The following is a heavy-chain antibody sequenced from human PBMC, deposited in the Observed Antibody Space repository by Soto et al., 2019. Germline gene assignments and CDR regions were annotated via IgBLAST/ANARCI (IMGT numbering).Heavy chain of an antibody. V-gene: IGHV1-69*01. CDR1: GGTFSRNS. D-gene: IGHD6-13*01. J-gene: IGHJ4*02. Sequence: QVQLVQSGAEVKKPGSSVRVSCKASGGTFSRNSISWVRQAPGQGLEWMGGIIPVFGTANYAQEFQGRVTITADESTSTTYMELSSLSSEDTAVYYCARQHQYYFDYWGQGTLVTVSS. CDR3: ARQHQYYFDY. CDR2: IIPVFGTA.